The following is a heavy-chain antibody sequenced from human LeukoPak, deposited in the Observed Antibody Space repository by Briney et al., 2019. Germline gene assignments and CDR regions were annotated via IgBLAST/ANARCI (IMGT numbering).Heavy chain of an antibody. CDR1: GYSFTNYW. CDR3: ARPHRYYYYMDV. V-gene: IGHV5-51*01. Sequence: GESLKISCKGSGYSFTNYWIGWVRQMPGKGREWMGIIYPGDSDTKYSPSFQGQVTISADKSISTAYLQWSSLKASDTAMYYCARPHRYYYYMDVWGKGTTVTISS. J-gene: IGHJ6*03. CDR2: IYPGDSDT.